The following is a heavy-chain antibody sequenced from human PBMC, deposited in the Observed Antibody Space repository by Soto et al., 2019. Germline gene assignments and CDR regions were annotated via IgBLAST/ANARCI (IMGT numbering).Heavy chain of an antibody. Sequence: QVQLVESGGGVVQPGRSLRLSCAASGFTFSSYAMHWVHQAPGKGLEWVALISYDGNNQYYADSVKGRFTISRDNSKNTLYLQMNSLRTEDTAVYYCGRCSSTSCHLGADYRGQGTLVTVSS. CDR3: GRCSSTSCHLGADY. V-gene: IGHV3-30-3*01. D-gene: IGHD2-2*01. J-gene: IGHJ4*02. CDR1: GFTFSSYA. CDR2: ISYDGNNQ.